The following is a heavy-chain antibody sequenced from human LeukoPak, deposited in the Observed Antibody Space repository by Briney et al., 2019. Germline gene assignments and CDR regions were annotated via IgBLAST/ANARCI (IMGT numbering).Heavy chain of an antibody. CDR1: GFTFSSYG. D-gene: IGHD6-13*01. Sequence: PGRSLRLSCAASGFTFSSYGMHWVRQAPGKGPEWVSYISSSSSIIYYADSVKGRFTISRDNAKNSLYLQMNSLRAEDTAVYYCARDKPDSSWYGPKDYWGRGTLVTVSS. J-gene: IGHJ4*02. CDR3: ARDKPDSSWYGPKDY. CDR2: ISSSSSII. V-gene: IGHV3-48*04.